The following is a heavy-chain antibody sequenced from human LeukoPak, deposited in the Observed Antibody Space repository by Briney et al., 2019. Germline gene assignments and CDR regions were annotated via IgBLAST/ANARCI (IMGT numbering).Heavy chain of an antibody. V-gene: IGHV3-30-3*01. J-gene: IGHJ4*02. D-gene: IGHD6-19*01. CDR1: GFTFSSYA. Sequence: GGSLRLSCAASGFTFSSYAMHWVRQAPGKGLEWVAVISYDGSNKYYADSVKGRFTISRDNSKNTLYLQMNSPRAEDTAVYYCASGSSGWYYFDYWGQGTLVTVSS. CDR3: ASGSSGWYYFDY. CDR2: ISYDGSNK.